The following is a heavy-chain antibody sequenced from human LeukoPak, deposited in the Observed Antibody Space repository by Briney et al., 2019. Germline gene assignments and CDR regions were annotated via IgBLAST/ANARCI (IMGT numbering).Heavy chain of an antibody. CDR1: GHTFTSYG. J-gene: IGHJ4*02. D-gene: IGHD6-19*01. CDR2: ISVYNGNT. V-gene: IGHV1-18*01. Sequence: GASVRLSCKSSGHTFTSYGINWVRQAPGQGLEWMGWISVYNGNTYYAQKFQGRITMTTDTSTSTAYMDLRSLRSDDTAVYYCASAQEIAVAGAYFDYWGQGTLVTVSS. CDR3: ASAQEIAVAGAYFDY.